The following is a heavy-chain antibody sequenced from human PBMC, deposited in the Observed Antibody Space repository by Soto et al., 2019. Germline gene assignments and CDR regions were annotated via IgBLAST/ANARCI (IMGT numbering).Heavy chain of an antibody. Sequence: SQTLSLTCAISGDSVSSNSAAWNWIRQSPSRGLEWLGRTYYRSKWYNDYAVSVKSRITINPDTSKNQFSLQLNSVTPEDTAVYYCARDGVVPAATTYYYYYGMDVWGQGTTVTVS. CDR1: GDSVSSNSAA. CDR3: ARDGVVPAATTYYYYYGMDV. CDR2: TYYRSKWYN. J-gene: IGHJ6*02. V-gene: IGHV6-1*01. D-gene: IGHD2-2*01.